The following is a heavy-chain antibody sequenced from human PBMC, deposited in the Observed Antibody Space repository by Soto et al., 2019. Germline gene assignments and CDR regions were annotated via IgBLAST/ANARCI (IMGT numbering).Heavy chain of an antibody. CDR3: ARDMRVFGGIDV. CDR2: IYHTGSI. J-gene: IGHJ3*01. D-gene: IGHD3-3*01. Sequence: PSETLSPTCTVSGGSTTSYYWSWIRHSAKRGLEWIGRIYHTGSINYNPSFQSRVTLSVDTSKNQVALKLTAVTAADTATYFCARDMRVFGGIDVWGQGTTVTVS. CDR1: GGSTTSYY. V-gene: IGHV4-4*07.